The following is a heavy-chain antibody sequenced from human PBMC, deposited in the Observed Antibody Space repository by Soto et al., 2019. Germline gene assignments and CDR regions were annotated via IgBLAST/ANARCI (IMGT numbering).Heavy chain of an antibody. J-gene: IGHJ2*01. Sequence: EVQLVESGGTLVQPGGSLRLSFAASEFTFSSYWMTWVRQAPGYVLEWVANIKQDGSEKFYVDSVKGRFTISRDNAKNFLYPQMNILRADDTVVYYCARDRSEYCGGDCYPRFDVWGRGTLVTVSS. D-gene: IGHD2-21*02. CDR1: EFTFSSYW. CDR3: ARDRSEYCGGDCYPRFDV. CDR2: IKQDGSEK. V-gene: IGHV3-7*01.